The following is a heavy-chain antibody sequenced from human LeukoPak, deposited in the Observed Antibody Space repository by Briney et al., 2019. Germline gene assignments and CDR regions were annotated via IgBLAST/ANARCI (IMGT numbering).Heavy chain of an antibody. V-gene: IGHV1-2*02. D-gene: IGHD1-26*01. CDR2: INPNSGGT. J-gene: IGHJ5*02. Sequence: GASVKVSCKASGYTFSGYFIHWVRQAPGQGLEWMGWINPNSGGTNYAQKFQGRVTMTRDTSISTAYMELSRLRSDDTAVYYCAGSIVGATSGWFDPWGQGTLVTVSS. CDR3: AGSIVGATSGWFDP. CDR1: GYTFSGYF.